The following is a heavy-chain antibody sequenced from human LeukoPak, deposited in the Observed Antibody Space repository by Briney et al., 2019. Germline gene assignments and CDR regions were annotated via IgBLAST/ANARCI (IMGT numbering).Heavy chain of an antibody. J-gene: IGHJ3*02. CDR3: AREGYYYDSSGYYQLWAFDI. V-gene: IGHV3-23*01. D-gene: IGHD3-22*01. CDR1: GFTFSSYG. Sequence: PGGSLRLSCAASGFTFSSYGMSWVRQAPGMGLEWVSAISGSGGTTYYADSVRGRFTISRDNAKNSLYLQMNSLRAEDTAVYYCAREGYYYDSSGYYQLWAFDIWGQGTMVTVSS. CDR2: ISGSGGTT.